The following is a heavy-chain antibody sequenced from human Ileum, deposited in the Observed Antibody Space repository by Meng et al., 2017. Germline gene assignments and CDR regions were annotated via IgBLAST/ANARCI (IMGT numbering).Heavy chain of an antibody. CDR3: ARDHWGSLDY. CDR1: GGSVSTSDYQ. V-gene: IGHV4-61*08. J-gene: IGHJ4*02. CDR2: AGT. Sequence: QVQRQESGPGLVRPSETLSLSCTVSGGSVSTSDYQWGWIRQPPGKGLEWIGYAGTNYNPSLKSRVTISVDTSKRQFSLKLTSVTAADTAVYYCARDHWGSLDYWGQGILVTVSS. D-gene: IGHD7-27*01.